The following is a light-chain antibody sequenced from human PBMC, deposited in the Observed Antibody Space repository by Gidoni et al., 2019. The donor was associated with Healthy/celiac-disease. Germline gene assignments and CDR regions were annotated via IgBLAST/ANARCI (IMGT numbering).Light chain of an antibody. CDR3: QQYGSSPRS. Sequence: IAFPPSPGTLLLSPGEIPTLSCRASQRVSSSYLAWYQQKPGQAPRLLIYGASSRATGIPDRFSGSGSGTDFTLTISRLEPEDFAVYYCQQYGSSPRSFGQGTKLEIK. CDR1: QRVSSSY. J-gene: IGKJ2*03. CDR2: GAS. V-gene: IGKV3-20*01.